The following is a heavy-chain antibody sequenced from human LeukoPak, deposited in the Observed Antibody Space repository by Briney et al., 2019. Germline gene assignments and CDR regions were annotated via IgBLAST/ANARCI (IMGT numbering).Heavy chain of an antibody. D-gene: IGHD1-7*01. J-gene: IGHJ3*02. CDR2: ISGSGGST. V-gene: IGHV3-23*01. Sequence: PGGSLRLSCAASGFTFSSYAMSWVRQAPGKGLEWVSAISGSGGSTYYADSVKGRFTISRDNSKNTLYLQMNSLRAEDTAVYCCAKDSGWYWNYEDVDAFDIWGQGTMVTVSS. CDR1: GFTFSSYA. CDR3: AKDSGWYWNYEDVDAFDI.